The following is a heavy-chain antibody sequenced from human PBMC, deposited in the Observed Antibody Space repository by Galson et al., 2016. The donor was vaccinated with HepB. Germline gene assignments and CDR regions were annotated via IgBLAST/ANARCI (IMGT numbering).Heavy chain of an antibody. D-gene: IGHD6-19*01. V-gene: IGHV4-4*09. CDR1: EGSTRSYH. CDR3: ALSDGAVAGMSAS. CDR2: IYSSGST. Sequence: SETLSLTCSVSEGSTRSYHWSWLRQPPGKGLEWIGYIYSSGSTKFNPSLMSRVTISLETSKKQFSLKLTSVTAADTAMYFCALSDGAVAGMSASWGQGILVTVSS. J-gene: IGHJ5*02.